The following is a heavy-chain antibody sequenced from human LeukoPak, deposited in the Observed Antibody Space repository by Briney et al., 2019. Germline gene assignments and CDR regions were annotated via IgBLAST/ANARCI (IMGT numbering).Heavy chain of an antibody. CDR3: ARGVSGSYVY. Sequence: PGGSLRLSCAASGVTFSNYWMNWVRQAPGKGLEWVANIKQDGSEKYYVDSVKGRFTISRDNAKNSLYVQMNSLRAEDTAVYYCARGVSGSYVYWGQGTLVTVSS. J-gene: IGHJ4*02. D-gene: IGHD1-26*01. CDR1: GVTFSNYW. V-gene: IGHV3-7*05. CDR2: IKQDGSEK.